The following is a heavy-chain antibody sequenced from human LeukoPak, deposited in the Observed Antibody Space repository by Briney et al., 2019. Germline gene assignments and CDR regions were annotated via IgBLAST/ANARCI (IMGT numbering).Heavy chain of an antibody. V-gene: IGHV5-51*01. CDR2: IYPGDSDT. CDR3: ARHYCSGGSCYPDY. Sequence: GESLQISCKGSGYSFTSYWIGWVRQLPGKGLEWMGIIYPGDSDTRYSPSFQGQVTISADKSIRTAYLQWSSLKASDTAMYYCARHYCSGGSCYPDYWGQGTLVTVSS. D-gene: IGHD2-15*01. J-gene: IGHJ4*02. CDR1: GYSFTSYW.